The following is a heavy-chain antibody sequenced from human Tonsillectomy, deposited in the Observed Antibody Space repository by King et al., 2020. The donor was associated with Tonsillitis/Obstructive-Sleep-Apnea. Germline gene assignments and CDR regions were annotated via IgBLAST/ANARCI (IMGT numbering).Heavy chain of an antibody. CDR2: INPNSGGT. CDR1: GYTFTGYY. CDR3: ARDPGYSGYDWLYYYYYYGMDV. D-gene: IGHD5-12*01. V-gene: IGHV1-2*02. J-gene: IGHJ6*02. Sequence: VQLVESGAEVKKPGASVKVSCKASGYTFTGYYMHWVRQAPGQGLEWMGWINPNSGGTNYAQKFQGRVTMTRDTSISTAYMELSRLRSDDTAVYYCARDPGYSGYDWLYYYYYYGMDVWGQGTTVTVSS.